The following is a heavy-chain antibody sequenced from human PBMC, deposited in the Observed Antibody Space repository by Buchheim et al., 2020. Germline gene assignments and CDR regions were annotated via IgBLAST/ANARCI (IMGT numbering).Heavy chain of an antibody. D-gene: IGHD6-19*01. V-gene: IGHV3-48*03. CDR2: ISSSGSTI. CDR3: ARGQYSSGWSSYYYYYYYMDV. CDR1: GFTFSSYE. J-gene: IGHJ6*03. Sequence: EVQLVESGGGLVQPGGSLRLSCAASGFTFSSYEMNWVRQAPGKGLEWGTYISSSGSTIYYADSVKGRFTISRDNAKNSLYLQMNSLRAEDTAVYYCARGQYSSGWSSYYYYYYYMDVWDKGTT.